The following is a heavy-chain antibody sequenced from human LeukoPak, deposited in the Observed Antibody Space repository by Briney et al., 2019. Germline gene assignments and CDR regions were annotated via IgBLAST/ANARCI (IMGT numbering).Heavy chain of an antibody. CDR1: GFTFSSYA. D-gene: IGHD3-3*01. CDR3: AKVPESTIFGVVRQYNWFDP. CDR2: ISGSGGST. J-gene: IGHJ5*02. Sequence: PGGSLRLSCAASGFTFSSYAMSWVRQAPGKGLEWVSVISGSGGSTYYADSVKGRFTISRDNSKNTLYLQMNSLRAEDTAVYYCAKVPESTIFGVVRQYNWFDPWGQGTLVTVSS. V-gene: IGHV3-23*01.